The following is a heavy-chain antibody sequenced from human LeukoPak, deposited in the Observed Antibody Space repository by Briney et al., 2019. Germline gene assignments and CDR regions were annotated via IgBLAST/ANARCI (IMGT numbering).Heavy chain of an antibody. D-gene: IGHD5-18*01. J-gene: IGHJ4*02. V-gene: IGHV3-30*02. CDR3: AKDPGYRDF. Sequence: QPSGTLSLTCAVSGGSISSSNWWRWVRQPPGKGLEWVAYIRNDGSNNYYEDSVKGRFTISRDNSKNTLYLQMNSLRAEDTAMYFCAKDPGYRDFWGQGTLVTVSS. CDR1: GGSISSSNW. CDR2: IRNDGSNN.